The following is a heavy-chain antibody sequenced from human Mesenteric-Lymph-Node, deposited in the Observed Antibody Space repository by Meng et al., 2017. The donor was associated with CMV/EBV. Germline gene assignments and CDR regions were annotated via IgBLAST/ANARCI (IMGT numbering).Heavy chain of an antibody. CDR2: IIPILGIA. Sequence: SVKVSCKASGGTFSSYTISWVRQAPGQGLEWMGRIIPILGIANYAQKFQGRVTITADKSTSTAYMELSSLRSEDTAVYYCARVLRFLGGMDVWGQGTTVTVSS. V-gene: IGHV1-69*02. J-gene: IGHJ6*02. D-gene: IGHD3-3*01. CDR1: GGTFSSYT. CDR3: ARVLRFLGGMDV.